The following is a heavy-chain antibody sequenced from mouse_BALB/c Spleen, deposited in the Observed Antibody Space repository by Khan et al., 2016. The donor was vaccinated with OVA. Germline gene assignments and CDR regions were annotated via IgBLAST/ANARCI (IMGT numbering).Heavy chain of an antibody. D-gene: IGHD2-14*01. Sequence: QVQLKESGPGLVAPSQSLSLTCTVSGFSLSRYNIHWVRQPPGKGLEWLGMIWGGGGTDYNSTLKSRLSISKNNSKSQVFLKMNNLQTDDSAMYYCDRAYYRSDGYYAMDYWGQGTSVTVSS. CDR2: IWGGGGT. J-gene: IGHJ4*01. V-gene: IGHV2-6-4*01. CDR3: DRAYYRSDGYYAMDY. CDR1: GFSLSRYN.